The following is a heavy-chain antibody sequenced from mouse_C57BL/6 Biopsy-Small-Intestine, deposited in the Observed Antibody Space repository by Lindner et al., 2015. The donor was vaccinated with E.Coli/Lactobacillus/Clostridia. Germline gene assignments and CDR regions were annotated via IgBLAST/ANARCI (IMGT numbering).Heavy chain of an antibody. D-gene: IGHD2-3*01. CDR3: ARDDGYYYAMDY. V-gene: IGHV3-5*01. Sequence: VQLQESGPGLVKPSQTVFLTCTVTGISITTGNYRWSWIRQFPGNKLEWIGYIYYSGTITYNPSLTSRTTITRDTPKNQFFLEMNFLTAEDTATYYCARDDGYYYAMDYWGQGTSVTVSS. CDR2: IYYSGTI. CDR1: GISITTGNYR. J-gene: IGHJ4*01.